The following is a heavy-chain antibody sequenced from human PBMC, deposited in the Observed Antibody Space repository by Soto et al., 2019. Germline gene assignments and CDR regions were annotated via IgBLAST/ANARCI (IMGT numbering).Heavy chain of an antibody. Sequence: ASVKVSCKVSGYTLTELSMHWVRQAPGKGLEWMGGFDPEDGETIYAQKFQGRVTMTEDTSTDTAYMELSSLRSEDTAVYYWVKELHDNSGSPLYYFDSWGPGTLVTVSS. V-gene: IGHV1-24*01. D-gene: IGHD3-22*01. CDR3: VKELHDNSGSPLYYFDS. J-gene: IGHJ4*02. CDR1: GYTLTELS. CDR2: FDPEDGET.